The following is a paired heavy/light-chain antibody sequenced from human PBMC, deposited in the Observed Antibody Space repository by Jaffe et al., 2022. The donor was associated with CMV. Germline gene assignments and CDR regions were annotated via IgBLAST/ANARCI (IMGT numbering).Heavy chain of an antibody. D-gene: IGHD3-3*01. V-gene: IGHV3-23*01. Sequence: EVQLLESGGGLVQPGGSLRLSCAASGFTFTTFAMSWVRQTPGKGLEWVSAISASGGTTYYANSVRGRFTISRDNSKNTLYLQMNSLRAEDTAMYYCAKDPRVWSRYQFETRNYFDYWGQGALVTVSS. CDR2: ISASGGTT. J-gene: IGHJ4*02. CDR1: GFTFTTFA. CDR3: AKDPRVWSRYQFETRNYFDY.
Light chain of an antibody. CDR3: QQYYSEYRT. J-gene: IGKJ1*01. CDR2: WAS. CDR1: QSVLYRSNNKNH. V-gene: IGKV4-1*01. Sequence: DIVMTQSPDSLAVSLGERATINCKSSQSVLYRSNNKNHLAWYQQKPGQPPKLLIYWASTRESGVPDRFSGSGSGTDFTLTISSLQAEDVAVYYCQQYYSEYRTFGQGTKVEIK.